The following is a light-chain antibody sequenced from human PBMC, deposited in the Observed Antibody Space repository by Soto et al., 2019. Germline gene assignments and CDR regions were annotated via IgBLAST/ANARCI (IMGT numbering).Light chain of an antibody. CDR3: QQYFSAPIT. J-gene: IGKJ3*01. CDR2: WAS. Sequence: DIVMTQSPDSLALSLGERATINCKSSQSVLYSSINKNYLAWYQQKPGQTPRLLIYWASGRESGVPDRFSGCGSGTDFTLAISSLQAEDVAVYYCQQYFSAPITFGPGTKVDIK. V-gene: IGKV4-1*01. CDR1: QSVLYSSINKNY.